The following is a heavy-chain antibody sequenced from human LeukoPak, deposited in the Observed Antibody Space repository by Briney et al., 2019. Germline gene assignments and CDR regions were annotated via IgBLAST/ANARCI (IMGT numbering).Heavy chain of an antibody. CDR2: ISYDGSNK. CDR3: AREDPHYALGVGLGY. V-gene: IGHV3-30-3*01. Sequence: GGSLRLSCAASGFTFSSYAMHWVRQAPGKGLEWVAVISYDGSNKYYADSVKGRFTISRDNSRNTLYLQMNSLRAEDTAVYYCAREDPHYALGVGLGYWGQGTLVTVSS. D-gene: IGHD2-2*01. CDR1: GFTFSSYA. J-gene: IGHJ4*02.